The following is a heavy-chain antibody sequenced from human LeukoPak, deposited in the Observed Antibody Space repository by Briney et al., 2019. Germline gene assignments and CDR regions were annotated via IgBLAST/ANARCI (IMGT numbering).Heavy chain of an antibody. CDR1: GFTFSSYE. CDR2: ISSSGSTI. J-gene: IGHJ3*02. Sequence: PGGSLRLSCAASGFTFSSYEMNWVRQAPGKGLEWVSYISSSGSTIYYADSVKGRFTISRDNAKNSLYLQMNSLRAEDTAVYYCARRPTMTTVTTPAFDIWGQGTMVTVSS. CDR3: ARRPTMTTVTTPAFDI. D-gene: IGHD4-17*01. V-gene: IGHV3-48*03.